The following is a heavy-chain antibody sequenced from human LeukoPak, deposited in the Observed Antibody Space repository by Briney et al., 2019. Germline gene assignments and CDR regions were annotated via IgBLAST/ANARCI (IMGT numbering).Heavy chain of an antibody. CDR3: ARSQGSYHDSSGYYNSYYFDY. V-gene: IGHV5-51*01. CDR2: IYPGDSDT. CDR1: GYSFTSYW. D-gene: IGHD3-22*01. J-gene: IGHJ4*02. Sequence: GESLKISCKGSGYSFTSYWIGWVRQMPGKGLEWMGIIYPGDSDTRYSPSFQGQVTISADKSISPAYLQWSSLKASDTAMYYCARSQGSYHDSSGYYNSYYFDYWGQGTLVTVSS.